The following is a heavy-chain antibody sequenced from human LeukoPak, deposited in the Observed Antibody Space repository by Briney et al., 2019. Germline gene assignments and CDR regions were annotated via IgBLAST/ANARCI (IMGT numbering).Heavy chain of an antibody. D-gene: IGHD1-26*01. CDR1: GFTFSSYA. J-gene: IGHJ3*02. CDR3: AFSGSYFPDAFDI. Sequence: GGSLRLSCAASGFTFSSYAMSWVRQAPGKGLEWVSAISGSGGSTYYADSVKGRFTISRDNSKNTLYLQMNSLRAEDTAVYYCAFSGSYFPDAFDIWGQGTMVTVSS. CDR2: ISGSGGST. V-gene: IGHV3-23*01.